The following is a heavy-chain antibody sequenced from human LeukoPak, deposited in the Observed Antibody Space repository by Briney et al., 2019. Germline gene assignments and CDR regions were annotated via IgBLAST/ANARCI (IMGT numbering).Heavy chain of an antibody. CDR1: GGTFSSYA. D-gene: IGHD3-22*01. V-gene: IGHV1-69*05. J-gene: IGHJ4*02. Sequence: SVKVSCKASGGTFSSYAISWVRQAPGQGLEWMGGIIPIFGTANYAQKFQGRVTITRDTSASTAYMELSSLRSEDTAVYYCARVAYYYDSSGYLGYWGQGTLVTVSS. CDR3: ARVAYYYDSSGYLGY. CDR2: IIPIFGTA.